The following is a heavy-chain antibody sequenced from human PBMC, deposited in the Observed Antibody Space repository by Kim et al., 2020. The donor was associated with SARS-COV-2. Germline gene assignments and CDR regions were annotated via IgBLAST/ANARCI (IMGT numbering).Heavy chain of an antibody. CDR3: ARPYTSGTYDN. Sequence: YYTPSLKSRVAISVDTSKNQFSLKLTSVTAADTAVYYCARPYTSGTYDNWGQGTLVIVSS. D-gene: IGHD6-19*01. J-gene: IGHJ4*02. V-gene: IGHV4-39*01.